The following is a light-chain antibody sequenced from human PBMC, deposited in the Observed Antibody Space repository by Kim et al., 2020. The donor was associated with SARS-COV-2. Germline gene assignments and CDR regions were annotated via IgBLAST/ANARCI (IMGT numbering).Light chain of an antibody. CDR1: SLRNYY. CDR2: GKN. Sequence: LGQTVRITCQGDSLRNYYASWYQQKPGQAPVLVIYGKNNRPSGIPDRFSGSSSGNTASLTITGAQAEDEADYYCNSRDSSGNHVVFGGGTQLTVL. CDR3: NSRDSSGNHVV. J-gene: IGLJ2*01. V-gene: IGLV3-19*01.